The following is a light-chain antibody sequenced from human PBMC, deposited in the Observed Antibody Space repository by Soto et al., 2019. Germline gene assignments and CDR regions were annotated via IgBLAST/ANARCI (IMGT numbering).Light chain of an antibody. Sequence: QSARTQPASVSGSPGQSITISCTGTSSDVGRYNIVSWYQQHPGKAPKLMIYEGSKRPSGVSNRFSGSKSGNTASLTISGFQAEDEADYYCCSYAGSSTYVFGTGTKVTVL. CDR3: CSYAGSSTYV. J-gene: IGLJ1*01. CDR2: EGS. CDR1: SSDVGRYNI. V-gene: IGLV2-23*01.